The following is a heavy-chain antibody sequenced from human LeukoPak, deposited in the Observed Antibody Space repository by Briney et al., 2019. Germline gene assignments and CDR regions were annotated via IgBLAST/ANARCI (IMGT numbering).Heavy chain of an antibody. V-gene: IGHV1-2*02. CDR3: ARGGDYDFWSGYLHGMDV. Sequence: VTVSFMASGYTFTDYYMHWVRQAPGQGLEWVGWINSDSGGGNYAQKFQGRVTMTRDTSISTAYMELSRLRSDDTAVYYCARGGDYDFWSGYLHGMDVWGQGTTVTVPS. J-gene: IGHJ6*02. D-gene: IGHD3-3*01. CDR2: INSDSGGG. CDR1: GYTFTDYY.